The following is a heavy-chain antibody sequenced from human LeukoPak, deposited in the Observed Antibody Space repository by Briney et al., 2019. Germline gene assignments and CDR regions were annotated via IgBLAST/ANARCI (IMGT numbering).Heavy chain of an antibody. CDR3: ARRATTERGHSYGLDY. CDR1: GFTFSNYW. CDR2: ISTSSSYI. J-gene: IGHJ4*02. Sequence: GGSLRLSCVVSGFTFSNYWMSWVRQAPGKGLEWVSSISTSSSYIYYADSLKGRFTISRDNAKNSLYLQMSSLRVEDTAVYYCARRATTERGHSYGLDYWGQGTLVTVSS. V-gene: IGHV3-21*01. D-gene: IGHD5-18*01.